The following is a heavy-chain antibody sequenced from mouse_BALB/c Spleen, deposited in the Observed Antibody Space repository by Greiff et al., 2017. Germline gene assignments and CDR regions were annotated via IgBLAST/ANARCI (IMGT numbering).Heavy chain of an antibody. CDR2: IDPANGNT. D-gene: IGHD2-4*01. J-gene: IGHJ4*01. CDR1: GFNIKDTY. CDR3: ASYDYDTYYYAMDY. V-gene: IGHV14-3*02. Sequence: VQLQQSGAELVKPGASVKLSCTASGFNIKDTYMHWVKQRPEQGLEWIGRIDPANGNTKYDPKFQGKATITADTSSNTAYLQLSSLTSEDTAVYYCASYDYDTYYYAMDYWGQGTSVTVSS.